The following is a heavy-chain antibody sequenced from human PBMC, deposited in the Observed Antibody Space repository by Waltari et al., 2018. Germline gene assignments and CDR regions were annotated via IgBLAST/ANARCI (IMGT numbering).Heavy chain of an antibody. CDR3: ARDLICSGGSCYPNWYFDL. CDR1: GGSISSYS. CDR2: IYYSGST. J-gene: IGHJ2*01. D-gene: IGHD2-15*01. Sequence: QVQLQESGPGLVTPSETLSLPCTVSGGSISSYSWSWIRTPPGQGLEWIGYIYYSGSTNYNPSLKSRVTISVDTSKNQFSLKLSSVTAADTAVYYCARDLICSGGSCYPNWYFDLWGRGTLVTVSS. V-gene: IGHV4-59*01.